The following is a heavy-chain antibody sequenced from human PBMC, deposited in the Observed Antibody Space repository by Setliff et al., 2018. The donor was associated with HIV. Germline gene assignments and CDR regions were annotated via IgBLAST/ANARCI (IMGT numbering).Heavy chain of an antibody. J-gene: IGHJ3*02. CDR3: AREKKNGDTSVGGFDM. CDR1: GVSLTNYG. V-gene: IGHV3-48*01. Sequence: GGSLRLSCEVSGVSLTNYGMIWVRQAPGKELEWISYRSSAGTFIYYADSVKDRFIISRDNAKNTMYLQMNNLRVEDTGLYYCAREKKNGDTSVGGFDMWGQGTMVTVSS. CDR2: RSSAGTFI. D-gene: IGHD2-8*01.